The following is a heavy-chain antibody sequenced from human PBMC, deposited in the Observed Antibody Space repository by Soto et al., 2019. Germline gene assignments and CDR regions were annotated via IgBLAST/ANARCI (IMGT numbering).Heavy chain of an antibody. CDR2: IDEYGNTI. CDR1: GFTFNGYP. Sequence: EVQLLESGGGLVQPGGSLRLACAASGFTFNGYPMSWVRQAPGKGLEWVSRIDEYGNTINYADSVRGRFTISRDNARNTLYLEMNSLRAEDTALYYCTRDIGGKGAYWGPGTLVTVSS. CDR3: TRDIGGKGAY. V-gene: IGHV3-74*01. D-gene: IGHD3-10*01. J-gene: IGHJ4*02.